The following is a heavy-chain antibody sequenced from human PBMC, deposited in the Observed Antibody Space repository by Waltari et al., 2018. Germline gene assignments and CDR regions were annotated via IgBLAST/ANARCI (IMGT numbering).Heavy chain of an antibody. Sequence: EVQLVESGGGLVQPGGSLRLSCAASGFTFSSYSMNWVRQAPGKGLEWVSYISSSSSTIYYADSVKGRFTISRDNAKNSLYLQMNSLRAEDTAVYYCARELSGGGCSEFAFDIWGQGTMVTVSS. CDR2: ISSSSSTI. V-gene: IGHV3-48*04. CDR1: GFTFSSYS. D-gene: IGHD2-15*01. CDR3: ARELSGGGCSEFAFDI. J-gene: IGHJ3*02.